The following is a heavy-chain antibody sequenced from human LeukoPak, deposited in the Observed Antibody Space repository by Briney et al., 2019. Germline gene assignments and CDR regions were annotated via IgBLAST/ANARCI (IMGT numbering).Heavy chain of an antibody. CDR2: ISYDGSNK. D-gene: IGHD6-19*01. CDR1: GFTFSSYG. Sequence: PGGSLRLSCAASGFTFSSYGMHWVRQAPGKGLEWVAVISYDGSNKYYADSVKGRFTISRDNSKNTLYLQMNSLRAEDTAVYYCAKDRAGRRDDAMAGTDWGQGTLVTVSS. J-gene: IGHJ4*02. CDR3: AKDRAGRRDDAMAGTD. V-gene: IGHV3-30*18.